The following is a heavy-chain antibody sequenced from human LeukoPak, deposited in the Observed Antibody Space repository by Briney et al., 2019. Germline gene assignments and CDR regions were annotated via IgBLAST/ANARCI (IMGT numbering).Heavy chain of an antibody. CDR3: AREFPRTYYFDY. CDR2: TNPSGGST. CDR1: GYTFTSYY. J-gene: IGHJ4*02. Sequence: GASVKVSCKASGYTFTSYYMHWVRQAPGQGLEYMGITNPSGGSTYYVQKFQGRVTMTWDTSTSTVYMELSSLRLEDTAVYYCAREFPRTYYFDYWGQGTLVTVSS. V-gene: IGHV1-46*01. D-gene: IGHD1-7*01.